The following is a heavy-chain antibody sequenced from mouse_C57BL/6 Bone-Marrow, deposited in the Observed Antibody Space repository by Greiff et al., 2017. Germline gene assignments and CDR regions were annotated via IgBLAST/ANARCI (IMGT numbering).Heavy chain of an antibody. D-gene: IGHD1-1*01. CDR3: ARVTTVVHYDY. V-gene: IGHV2-2*01. Sequence: VKLQQSGPGLVQPSQSLSITCTVSGFSLTSYGVHWVRQSPGKGLEWLGVIWSGGSTDYNAAFISRLSISKDNSKCQVFFKMNSLQADDTAIYYCARVTTVVHYDYWGQGTTLTVSS. J-gene: IGHJ2*01. CDR1: GFSLTSYG. CDR2: IWSGGST.